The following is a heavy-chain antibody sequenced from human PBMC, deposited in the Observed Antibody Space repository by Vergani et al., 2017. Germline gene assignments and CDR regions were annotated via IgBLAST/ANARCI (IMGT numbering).Heavy chain of an antibody. CDR3: ARGDYGILTGYRY. J-gene: IGHJ4*02. CDR2: INPSGGHT. CDR1: GYTFSNYY. V-gene: IGHV1-46*03. Sequence: QVQVVQSGAEVKKSGASVKVSCKTSGYTFSNYYMHWVRQAPGQGLEWMGIINPSGGHTNYAQKFQGRVTMTRDTSKSTVYMELSSLRSEDKPIYYCARGDYGILTGYRYWGQGTLVTVSA. D-gene: IGHD3-9*01.